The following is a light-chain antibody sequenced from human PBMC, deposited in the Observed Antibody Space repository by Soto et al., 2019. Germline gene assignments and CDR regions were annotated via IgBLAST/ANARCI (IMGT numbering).Light chain of an antibody. V-gene: IGKV1-5*01. CDR3: QQHNSYPNT. CDR2: DVS. CDR1: QSISIW. Sequence: DIQMTQSPSTLSASVGDRVTITCRASQSISIWLAWYQQKPGKAPKPLFYDVSSLEIGVPSRFSGSGSGTEFTLTISSLLPDDFATYYCQQHNSYPNTSGQGTKLEIK. J-gene: IGKJ2*01.